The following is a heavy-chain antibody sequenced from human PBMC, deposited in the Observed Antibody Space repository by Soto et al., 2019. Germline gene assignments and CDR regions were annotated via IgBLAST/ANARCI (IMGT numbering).Heavy chain of an antibody. V-gene: IGHV1-69*02. CDR2: IIPILGIA. Sequence: SVKVSCKASGGTFSSYTISWVRQAPGQGLEWMGRIIPILGIANYAQKFQGRVTITADKSTSTAYMELSSLRSEDTAVYYCARNYDFWSGYYGHWGQGTLVTVSS. J-gene: IGHJ4*02. CDR1: GGTFSSYT. CDR3: ARNYDFWSGYYGH. D-gene: IGHD3-3*01.